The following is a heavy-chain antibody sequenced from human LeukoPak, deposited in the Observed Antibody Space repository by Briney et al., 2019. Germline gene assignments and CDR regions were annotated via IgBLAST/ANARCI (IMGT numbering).Heavy chain of an antibody. CDR3: ARAFLDTAMVIWFDP. CDR1: GYSFSNYG. D-gene: IGHD5-18*01. V-gene: IGHV1-46*01. CDR2: INPSGGST. Sequence: ASVKVSCKASGYSFSNYGISWVRQAPGQGLEWMGIINPSGGSTSYAQKFQGRVTMTRDTSTSTVYMELSSLRSEDTAVYYCARAFLDTAMVIWFDPWGQGTLVTVSS. J-gene: IGHJ5*02.